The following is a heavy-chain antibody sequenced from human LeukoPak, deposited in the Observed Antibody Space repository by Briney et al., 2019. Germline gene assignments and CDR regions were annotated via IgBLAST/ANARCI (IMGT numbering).Heavy chain of an antibody. CDR1: GFTFSSYA. CDR3: AKHTEIWYYYYGMDV. J-gene: IGHJ6*02. V-gene: IGHV3-23*01. D-gene: IGHD3-16*01. CDR2: ISGSGGST. Sequence: QSGGSLRLSCAASGFTFSSYAMRWVRQAPGKGLEWVSAISGSGGSTYYADSVKGRFTISRDNSKNTLYLQMNSLRAEDTAVYYCAKHTEIWYYYYGMDVWGQGTTVTVSS.